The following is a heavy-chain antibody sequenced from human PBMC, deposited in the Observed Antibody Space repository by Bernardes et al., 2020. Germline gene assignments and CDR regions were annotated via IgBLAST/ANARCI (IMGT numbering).Heavy chain of an antibody. J-gene: IGHJ3*02. CDR3: ARGPYSGSQLRFNIAFDI. Sequence: ASVKVSCKASGYTFTGYYMHWVRQAPGQGLEWMGWINPNSGGTNYAQKFQGWVTMTRDTSISTAYMELSRLRSDDTAVYYCARGPYSGSQLRFNIAFDIWGQGTMVTVSS. CDR1: GYTFTGYY. D-gene: IGHD1-26*01. CDR2: INPNSGGT. V-gene: IGHV1-2*04.